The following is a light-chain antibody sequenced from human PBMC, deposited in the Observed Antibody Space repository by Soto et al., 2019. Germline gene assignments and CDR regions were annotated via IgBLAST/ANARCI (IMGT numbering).Light chain of an antibody. CDR2: DAS. CDR1: QTISSW. CDR3: QQYHTSSIT. V-gene: IGKV1-5*01. Sequence: GDRVTITCRASQTISSWLAWYQQKLGKAPTLLIYDASTLERGVPSRFSGTGSGTEFTLSIDSLQPDDFATYYCQQYHTSSITFGQGTRLEI. J-gene: IGKJ5*01.